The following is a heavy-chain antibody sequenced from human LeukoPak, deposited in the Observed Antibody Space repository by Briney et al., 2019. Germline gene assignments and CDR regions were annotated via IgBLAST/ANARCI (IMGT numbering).Heavy chain of an antibody. CDR3: AKDRTYDYGTYDAFDI. V-gene: IGHV3-30*18. CDR2: ISYDGSNK. D-gene: IGHD4-17*01. Sequence: GGSLRLSCAASGFTFDSYGMHWVRQAPGKGLEWVAVISYDGSNKYYVDSVKGRFTISRDNSKHTLYLQMNSLRPEDAAVYYCAKDRTYDYGTYDAFDIWGPGTMVTVSS. J-gene: IGHJ3*02. CDR1: GFTFDSYG.